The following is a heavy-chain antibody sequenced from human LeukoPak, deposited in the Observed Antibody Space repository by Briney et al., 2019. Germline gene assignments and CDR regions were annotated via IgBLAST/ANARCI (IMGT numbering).Heavy chain of an antibody. CDR2: IYYSGST. Sequence: SETLSLTCTVSGGSISSSSYYWGWIRQPPGKGLEWIGSIYYSGSTYYNPSLKSRVTISVDTSKNQFSLKLSSVTAADTAVYYCAKESVDYYYMDVWGKGTTVTVSS. V-gene: IGHV4-39*07. CDR3: AKESVDYYYMDV. J-gene: IGHJ6*03. CDR1: GGSISSSSYY.